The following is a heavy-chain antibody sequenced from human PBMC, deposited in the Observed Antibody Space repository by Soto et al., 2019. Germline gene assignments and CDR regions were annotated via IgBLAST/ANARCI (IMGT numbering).Heavy chain of an antibody. Sequence: EVQLVESGGGLVQPGGSLRLSCAASGFSLENYWMTWVRQAPGRGLEWVANIKKDGSQIHYADSVQGRFTIFRDKAKNSLYLQMDSLRAEDTAVYYCAWDLAPRSDYWYDAFDIWGHGTMVTVSS. CDR3: AWDLAPRSDYWYDAFDI. D-gene: IGHD3-22*01. CDR2: IKKDGSQI. J-gene: IGHJ3*02. V-gene: IGHV3-7*04. CDR1: GFSLENYW.